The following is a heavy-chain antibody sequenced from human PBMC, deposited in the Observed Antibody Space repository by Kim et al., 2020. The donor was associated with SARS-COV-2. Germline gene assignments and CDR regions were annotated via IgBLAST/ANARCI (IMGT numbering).Heavy chain of an antibody. Sequence: GGSLRLSCAASGFTFSTYAMTWVRQAPGKGLECVSGISGSGDNTYYADSVKGRFTISRDNSRNTLYLQMNSLRADDTALYYCARDTLSTNWNEYFHHWGRSTRVTVSS. CDR1: GFTFSTYA. D-gene: IGHD2-8*01. J-gene: IGHJ1*01. CDR2: ISGSGDNT. V-gene: IGHV3-23*01. CDR3: ARDTLSTNWNEYFHH.